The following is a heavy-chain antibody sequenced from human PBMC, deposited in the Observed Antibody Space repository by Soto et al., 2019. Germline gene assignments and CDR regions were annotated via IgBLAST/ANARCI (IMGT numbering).Heavy chain of an antibody. D-gene: IGHD3-3*01. V-gene: IGHV4-59*08. CDR1: GGSISSYY. Sequence: PSETLSLTCTVSGGSISSYYWSWIRQPPGKGLEWIWYIYYSGSTNYNPSLKSRVTISVDTSKNQFSLKLSSVTAADTAVYYCARAYDFCSGFSWFSLWGQGTLVTGSS. CDR2: IYYSGST. J-gene: IGHJ5*02. CDR3: ARAYDFCSGFSWFSL.